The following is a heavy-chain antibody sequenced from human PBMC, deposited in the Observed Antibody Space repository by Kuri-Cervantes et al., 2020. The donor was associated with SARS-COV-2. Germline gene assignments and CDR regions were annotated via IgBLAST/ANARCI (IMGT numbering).Heavy chain of an antibody. J-gene: IGHJ4*02. CDR3: ARIQATTVIADY. V-gene: IGHV2-70*01. D-gene: IGHD4-11*01. CDR1: GFSLITSGMC. CDR2: IDWDDDK. Sequence: SGPTLVKPTQTLTLTCTFSGFSLITSGMCVSWIRQPPGKALEWLAHIDWDDDKYYSTSLKTRLTISKDTSKNQVVLTMTSVDPVDTATYYCARIQATTVIADYWGQGTLVTVSS.